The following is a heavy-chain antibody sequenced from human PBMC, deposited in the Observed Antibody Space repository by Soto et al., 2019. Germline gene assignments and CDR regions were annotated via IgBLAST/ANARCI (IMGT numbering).Heavy chain of an antibody. J-gene: IGHJ5*02. V-gene: IGHV1-8*01. CDR2: MNPNSGNT. D-gene: IGHD3-3*01. CDR1: GYTSTSYD. Sequence: ASVKVSCKASGYTSTSYDINWVRQATGQGLEWMGWMNPNSGNTGYAQKFQGRVTMTRNTSISTAYMELSSLRSEDTAVYYCARGQTKRKIFGVVISPRWFDPWGQGTLVTVSS. CDR3: ARGQTKRKIFGVVISPRWFDP.